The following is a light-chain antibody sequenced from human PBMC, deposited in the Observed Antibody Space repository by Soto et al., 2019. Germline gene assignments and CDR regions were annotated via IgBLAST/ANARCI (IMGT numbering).Light chain of an antibody. V-gene: IGLV2-14*01. CDR3: SSYTSSSTLGV. J-gene: IGLJ7*01. CDR2: DVS. Sequence: QSVLTQPASVSGSPGQSITISCTGTSSDVGGYNYVSWYQQHPGKAPKLMIYDVSNRPSGVSNRFSGSKSGNTASLTISGPQAEDEAEYYCSSYTSSSTLGVFGGGTQLTVL. CDR1: SSDVGGYNY.